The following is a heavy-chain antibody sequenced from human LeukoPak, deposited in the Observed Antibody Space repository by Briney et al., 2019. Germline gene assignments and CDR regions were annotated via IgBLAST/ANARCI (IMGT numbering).Heavy chain of an antibody. CDR3: ARRINYYDSSGYYYVRYFDS. V-gene: IGHV3-74*01. D-gene: IGHD3-22*01. J-gene: IGHJ4*02. CDR2: INTDGGSL. CDR1: GFTFSSYW. Sequence: GGSLRLSCAASGFTFSSYWMYWVRQAPGKGPVWVARINTDGGSLNYADSVKGRFTISRVNAKNTLYLQMNSLGAEDTAVYYCARRINYYDSSGYYYVRYFDSWGQGTLVAVSS.